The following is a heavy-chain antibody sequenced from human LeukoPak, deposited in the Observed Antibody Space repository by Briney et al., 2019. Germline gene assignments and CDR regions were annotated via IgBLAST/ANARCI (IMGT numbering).Heavy chain of an antibody. CDR3: ARLPLGCTNGVYLYYFDY. V-gene: IGHV4-39*01. J-gene: IGHJ4*02. CDR1: GGSISSSSYY. Sequence: SETLSLTCTVSGGSISSSSYYWGWIRQPPGKGLEWIGSIYYSGSTYYNPSLKSRVTISVDTSKNQFSLKLSSVTAADTAVYYCARLPLGCTNGVYLYYFDYWGQGTLVTVSS. CDR2: IYYSGST. D-gene: IGHD2-8*01.